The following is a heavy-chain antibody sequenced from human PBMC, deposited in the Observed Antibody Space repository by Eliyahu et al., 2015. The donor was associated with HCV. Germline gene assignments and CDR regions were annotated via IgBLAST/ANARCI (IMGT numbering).Heavy chain of an antibody. V-gene: IGHV3-23*01. Sequence: EVQLLESGGGLVQPGGSLXLSCAASGXPFSTYHMSWVRQAPGKGLEWVSFISSSGGTTKAAASVKGRFTISRDNSKNTLYLQMNSLRVEDTAVYYCAKDHISVSGSDYWGQGTLVTVSS. CDR1: GXPFSTYH. CDR3: AKDHISVSGSDY. D-gene: IGHD6-19*01. CDR2: ISSSGGTT. J-gene: IGHJ4*02.